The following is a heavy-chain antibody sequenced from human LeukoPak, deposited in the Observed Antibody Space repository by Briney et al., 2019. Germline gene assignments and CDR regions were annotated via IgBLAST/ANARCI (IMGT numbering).Heavy chain of an antibody. V-gene: IGHV3-48*03. CDR1: GFTFDYYD. CDR3: TRFSYYEGSPYFDY. J-gene: IGHJ4*02. CDR2: ISSSGSTI. D-gene: IGHD3-22*01. Sequence: GGSLRLSCRASGFTFDYYDMNWVRQAPGQGPEWISYISSSGSTIYVADSVKGRFTISRDNANNSLFLQMNSLRVEDAAVYYCTRFSYYEGSPYFDYWGQGTPVTVSS.